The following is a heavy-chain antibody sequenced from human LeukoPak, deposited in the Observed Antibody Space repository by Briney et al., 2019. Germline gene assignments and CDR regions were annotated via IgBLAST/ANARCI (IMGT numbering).Heavy chain of an antibody. CDR3: SNGIYSSSY. CDR1: GFTFGTDW. V-gene: IGHV3-7*01. Sequence: PGGSLRLACAASGFTFGTDWMRWVRQAPGRGLEWVANIKQDGSEKYYVYSVRGRFTISSDNAKNSLYLQMNSLRAEDTAVYYCSNGIYSSSYWGQGTLVTVSS. CDR2: IKQDGSEK. J-gene: IGHJ4*02. D-gene: IGHD6-6*01.